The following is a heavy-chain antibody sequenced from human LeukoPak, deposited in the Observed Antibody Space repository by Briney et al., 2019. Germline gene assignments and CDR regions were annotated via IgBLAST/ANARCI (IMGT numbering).Heavy chain of an antibody. Sequence: SETLSLTCIVFGGSISSYYWSWIRQPPGKGLEWIGYIYYSGSTYYNPSLKSRVTISVETSKNHFSLNLSSMTAADTAVYYCTGSLYHCSGGACYREDSLGYWGQGTLVTVTS. D-gene: IGHD2-15*01. J-gene: IGHJ4*02. CDR2: IYYSGST. CDR3: TGSLYHCSGGACYREDSLGY. CDR1: GGSISSYY. V-gene: IGHV4-59*04.